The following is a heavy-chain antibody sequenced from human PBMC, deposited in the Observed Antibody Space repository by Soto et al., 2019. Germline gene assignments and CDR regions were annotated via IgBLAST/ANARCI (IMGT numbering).Heavy chain of an antibody. CDR3: LPPTHYCSSTSCYVGY. CDR1: GFTFSSYA. Sequence: GGSLRLSCAASGFTFSSYAMSWVRQAPGKGLEWVSAISGSGGSTYYADSVKGRFTISRDNSKNTLYLQMNSLRAEDTAVYYCLPPTHYCSSTSCYVGYWGQGTLVTVSS. CDR2: ISGSGGST. V-gene: IGHV3-23*01. D-gene: IGHD2-2*01. J-gene: IGHJ4*02.